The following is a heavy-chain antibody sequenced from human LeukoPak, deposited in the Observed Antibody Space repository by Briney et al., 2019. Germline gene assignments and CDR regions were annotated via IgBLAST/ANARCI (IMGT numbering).Heavy chain of an antibody. Sequence: SETLSLTCTVSGGSISSSSYYWGWIRQPPGKGLEWIGSIYYSGSTYYNPSLKSRVTISVDTSKNQFSLKLSSVTAADTAVYYCARNDILTRENDYWGQGTLVTVSS. J-gene: IGHJ4*02. CDR1: GGSISSSSYY. CDR2: IYYSGST. D-gene: IGHD3-9*01. CDR3: ARNDILTRENDY. V-gene: IGHV4-39*07.